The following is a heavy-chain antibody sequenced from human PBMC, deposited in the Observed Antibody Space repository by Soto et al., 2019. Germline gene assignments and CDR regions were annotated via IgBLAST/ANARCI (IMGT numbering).Heavy chain of an antibody. Sequence: SETLSLTCTVSGGSIRSGNYYWTWIRQPPGKGLEWIGYIYYSGSTNYNPSLKSRVTISVDTSKNQFSLKLSSVTAADTAVYYYARDASGYDSGLYYYYGMDVWGQGTTVTVSS. CDR3: ARDASGYDSGLYYYYGMDV. V-gene: IGHV4-61*01. CDR1: GGSIRSGNYY. J-gene: IGHJ6*02. D-gene: IGHD5-12*01. CDR2: IYYSGST.